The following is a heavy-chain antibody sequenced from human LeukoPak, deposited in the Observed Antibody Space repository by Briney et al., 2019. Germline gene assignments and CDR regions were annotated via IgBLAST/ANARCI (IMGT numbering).Heavy chain of an antibody. V-gene: IGHV4-59*01. CDR3: AREANYYGSGSYFEGTFDH. Sequence: SEILSLTCTVSGGSISSYYWTWIRQPPGKGLEWIGYIYYSGSTNYSPSLKSRVTISIDTSWNQFSLKLNSVTAADTAVYYCAREANYYGSGSYFEGTFDHWGQGSLVIVSS. D-gene: IGHD3-10*01. CDR1: GGSISSYY. CDR2: IYYSGST. J-gene: IGHJ4*02.